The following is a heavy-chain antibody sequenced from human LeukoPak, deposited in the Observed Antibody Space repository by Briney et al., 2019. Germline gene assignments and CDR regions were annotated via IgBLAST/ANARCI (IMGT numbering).Heavy chain of an antibody. D-gene: IGHD6-6*01. CDR3: ASFEYSSSYYFDY. V-gene: IGHV4-59*01. J-gene: IGHJ4*02. Sequence: PSETLSLTCTVSGGSISSYYWNWIRQPPGKGLEWIGYIYYSGSTNYNPSLKSRVTISVDTSKNQFSLKLSSVTAADMAVYYCASFEYSSSYYFDYWGQGTLVTVSS. CDR1: GGSISSYY. CDR2: IYYSGST.